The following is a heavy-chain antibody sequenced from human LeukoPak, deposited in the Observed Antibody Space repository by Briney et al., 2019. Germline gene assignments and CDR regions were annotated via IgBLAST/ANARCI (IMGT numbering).Heavy chain of an antibody. J-gene: IGHJ4*02. CDR2: IYYSGGT. V-gene: IGHV4-59*08. D-gene: IGHD3-10*01. CDR1: GDSISGYY. Sequence: SETLSLTCTVSGDSISGYYWSWIRQPPGKGLEWIGYIYYSGGTNYNPSLKSRVTISVDTSIKQFSLNLSSVTAADTAVYYCARLQVRGIIVQYYFDYWARGPWSPYPQ. CDR3: ARLQVRGIIVQYYFDY.